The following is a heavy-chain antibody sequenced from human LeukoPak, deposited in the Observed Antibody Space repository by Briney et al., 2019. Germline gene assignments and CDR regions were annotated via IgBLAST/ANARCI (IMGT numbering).Heavy chain of an antibody. CDR1: GYTFTSYY. Sequence: GASVNVSCKASGYTFTSYYMHWVRQAPGQGLEWMGIINPSGGSTSYAQKFQGRVTMTRDTSTSTVYMELSSLRSEDTAVYYCARAMTAPDSSGWSVDYWGQGTLVTVSS. V-gene: IGHV1-46*01. CDR3: ARAMTAPDSSGWSVDY. D-gene: IGHD6-19*01. J-gene: IGHJ4*02. CDR2: INPSGGST.